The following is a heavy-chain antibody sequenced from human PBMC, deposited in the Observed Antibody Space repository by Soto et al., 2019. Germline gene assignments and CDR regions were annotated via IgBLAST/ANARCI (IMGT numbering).Heavy chain of an antibody. Sequence: VQLVESGGGLVQPGESLRLSCTASGLTFSISWMTWVRQAPGEGLEWVSNINPPGNVQHYADSVKERFTISRDNAKNSLFLQMSGLRVEDTAVYYCATANTPYAFDMWGQGTMVTVSS. CDR3: ATANTPYAFDM. V-gene: IGHV3-7*01. CDR2: INPPGNVQ. J-gene: IGHJ3*02. CDR1: GLTFSISW.